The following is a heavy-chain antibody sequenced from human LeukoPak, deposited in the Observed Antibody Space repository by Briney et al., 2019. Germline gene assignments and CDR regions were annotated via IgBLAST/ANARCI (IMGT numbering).Heavy chain of an antibody. Sequence: SETLSLTCTVSGGSISSTSYYWGWIRQPPGKGLGWIGSIYYTGNTDYNPSLKSRVTISVDTSKNQFSLKLSSVTAADTAVYYCARGGYCSGGSCYSAQDYWGQGTLVTVSS. D-gene: IGHD2-15*01. J-gene: IGHJ4*02. V-gene: IGHV4-39*01. CDR3: ARGGYCSGGSCYSAQDY. CDR1: GGSISSTSYY. CDR2: IYYTGNT.